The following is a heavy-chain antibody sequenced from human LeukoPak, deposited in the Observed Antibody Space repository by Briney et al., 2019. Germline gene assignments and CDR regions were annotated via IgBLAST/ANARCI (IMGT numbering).Heavy chain of an antibody. D-gene: IGHD3-9*01. CDR1: GGSISSYY. V-gene: IGHV4-59*01. CDR2: IYYSGST. CDR3: ARAPGSILTGYYKFPRAPYYMDV. Sequence: SETLSLTCTVSGGSISSYYWSWIRQPPGKGLEWIGYIYYSGSTNYNPSLKSRVTISVDTSKNQFSLKLSSVTAADTAVYYCARAPGSILTGYYKFPRAPYYMDVWGKGTTVTISS. J-gene: IGHJ6*03.